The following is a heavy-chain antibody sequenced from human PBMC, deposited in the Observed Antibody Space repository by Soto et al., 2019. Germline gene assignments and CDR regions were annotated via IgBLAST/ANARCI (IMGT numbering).Heavy chain of an antibody. V-gene: IGHV3-74*01. CDR1: GFTFSYYW. D-gene: IGHD1-26*01. J-gene: IGHJ3*01. Sequence: EVQLVESGGGLVRPGGSLRLSCAASGFTFSYYWMHWVRQAPGKGLVWVSRIHSDGSSTTYADFVQGRFIISRDNVRNTVDLQMNSVRVEDTAVYYCARGDRGAFDLWGQGTVVTVSS. CDR2: IHSDGSST. CDR3: ARGDRGAFDL.